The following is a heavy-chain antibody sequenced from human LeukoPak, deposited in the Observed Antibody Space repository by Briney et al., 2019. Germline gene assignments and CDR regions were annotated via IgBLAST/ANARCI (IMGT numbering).Heavy chain of an antibody. J-gene: IGHJ4*02. CDR3: TRDALFGSGRTHLDF. CDR1: EFTFNRYW. D-gene: IGHD3-10*01. CDR2: IKQDGSEA. Sequence: GGSLRLSCAASEFTFNRYWMSWVRQAPGKGLQWVANIKQDGSEAHYADSVKGRFTISRDNAKNSLSLQMNSLNVDDTGVYFCTRDALFGSGRTHLDFWSQGTLVSVSS. V-gene: IGHV3-7*04.